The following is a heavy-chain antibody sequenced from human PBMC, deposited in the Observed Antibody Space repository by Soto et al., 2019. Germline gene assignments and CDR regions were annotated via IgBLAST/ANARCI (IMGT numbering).Heavy chain of an antibody. V-gene: IGHV3-21*01. CDR3: ASAKVVTATFDM. CDR1: GFAFRSYN. Sequence: GGSLRLSCAASGFAFRSYNMNWVRQAPGKGLEWVASISSGSSNIYYADSVKGRFTISRDNAKNSLYLQMDSLRAEDSAVYYCASAKVVTATFDMWGQGTMVTVSS. J-gene: IGHJ3*02. CDR2: ISSGSSNI. D-gene: IGHD2-21*02.